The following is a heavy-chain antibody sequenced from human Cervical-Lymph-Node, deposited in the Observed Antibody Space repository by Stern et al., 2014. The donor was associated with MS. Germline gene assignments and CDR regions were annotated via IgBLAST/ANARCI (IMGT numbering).Heavy chain of an antibody. V-gene: IGHV1-69*09. CDR3: ASGVMVSGAFDT. CDR1: GGTFSYYT. CDR2: IIPIPGIA. Sequence: QVQLGQSGSEVKKPGSSVKVSCKASGGTFSYYTITWVRQAPGQGLEWMGRIIPIPGIADYAQKFQGRVTITADKSTSTAYMEMSSLRSEDTAVYYCASGVMVSGAFDTWGQGTMVTVSS. D-gene: IGHD3-10*01. J-gene: IGHJ3*02.